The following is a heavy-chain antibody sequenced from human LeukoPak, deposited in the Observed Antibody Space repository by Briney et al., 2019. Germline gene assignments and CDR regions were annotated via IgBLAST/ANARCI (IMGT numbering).Heavy chain of an antibody. D-gene: IGHD2-8*01. CDR2: INPSGGST. V-gene: IGHV1-46*01. J-gene: IGHJ4*02. Sequence: GASVKVSCKASGYNFISYYMHWVRQAPGQGLEWMGIINPSGGSTSYAQKFQDRVSMTRDTSTSTVYMELSSLRSEDTAVYYCARDSAYCTNGVCYGVFDYWGQGTLVTVSS. CDR3: ARDSAYCTNGVCYGVFDY. CDR1: GYNFISYY.